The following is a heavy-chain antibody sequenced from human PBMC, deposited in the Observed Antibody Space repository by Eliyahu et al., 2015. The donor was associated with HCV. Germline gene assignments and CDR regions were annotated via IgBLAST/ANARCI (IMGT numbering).Heavy chain of an antibody. CDR3: ARDRGMPRAVYFDY. CDR2: IIPIFGTA. D-gene: IGHD3-10*01. CDR1: GXXXXSYA. Sequence: QVQLVQSGAEVKKXGSSXKVSCKASGXXXXSYAISWVRQAPGQGLEWMGGIIPIFGTANXAQKFQGRVTITADESTSTAYMELSSLRSEDTAVYYCARDRGMPRAVYFDYWGQGTLVTVSS. V-gene: IGHV1-69*01. J-gene: IGHJ4*02.